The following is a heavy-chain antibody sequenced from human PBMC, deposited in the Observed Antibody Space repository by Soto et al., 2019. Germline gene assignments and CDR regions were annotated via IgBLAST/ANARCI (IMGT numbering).Heavy chain of an antibody. V-gene: IGHV3-48*01. Sequence: EVQLVESGGGLVQPGGSLRLSCAASGFTFSSYSMNWVRQAPGKGLEWVSYISSSSSTIYYADSVKGRFTIPRDNAKNSLYLQMNSLRAEDTAVYYCAILNYYGSPGDFDYWGQGTLVTVSS. CDR2: ISSSSSTI. J-gene: IGHJ4*02. CDR3: AILNYYGSPGDFDY. CDR1: GFTFSSYS. D-gene: IGHD3-10*01.